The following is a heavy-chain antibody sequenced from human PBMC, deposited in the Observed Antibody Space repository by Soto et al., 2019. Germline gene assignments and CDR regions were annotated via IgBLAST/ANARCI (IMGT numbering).Heavy chain of an antibody. D-gene: IGHD3-9*01. CDR1: GFTFSSYA. V-gene: IGHV3-23*01. CDR2: ISGSGGST. Sequence: GGSLRLSCAASGFTFSSYAMSWVRQAPGKGLEWVSAISGSGGSTYYADSVKGRFTISRDNSKNTLYLQMSSLRAEDTAVYYCAKVVRYFDWLPLDYWGQGTLVTVSS. CDR3: AKVVRYFDWLPLDY. J-gene: IGHJ4*02.